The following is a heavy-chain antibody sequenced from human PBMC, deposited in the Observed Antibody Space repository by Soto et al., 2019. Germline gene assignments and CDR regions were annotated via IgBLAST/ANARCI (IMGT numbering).Heavy chain of an antibody. Sequence: GASVKVSCKASGDTFNFYTINWVRQAPGLGLEWMGRFNPILSMSNSALRFQGRVTLTADKSTSTAYMVLSSLRSDDTAVYYCATSFGSGYRAFDYWGQGVLVTVYS. V-gene: IGHV1-69*02. J-gene: IGHJ4*02. CDR3: ATSFGSGYRAFDY. CDR2: FNPILSMS. CDR1: GDTFNFYT. D-gene: IGHD3-10*01.